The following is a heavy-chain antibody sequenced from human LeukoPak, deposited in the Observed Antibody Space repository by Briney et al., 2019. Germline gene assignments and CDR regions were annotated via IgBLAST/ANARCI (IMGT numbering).Heavy chain of an antibody. CDR2: IYHSGST. CDR1: GDSISSGPYS. Sequence: SETLSLTCAVSGDSISSGPYSWSWIRQPPGKGLEWIGYIYHSGSTDYNPSLRSRVTISVDKSRNQFSLKLTSVTAADTAVYYCARTDVWFDPWGQGTLVTVSS. V-gene: IGHV4-30-2*01. CDR3: ARTDVWFDP. J-gene: IGHJ5*02.